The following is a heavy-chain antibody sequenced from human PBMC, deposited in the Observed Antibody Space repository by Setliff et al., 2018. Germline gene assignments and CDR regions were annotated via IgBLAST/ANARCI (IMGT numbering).Heavy chain of an antibody. J-gene: IGHJ5*02. D-gene: IGHD3-3*01. Sequence: SETLSLTCSVSGDSINSGTYYWSWFRQSAGKGLEWIGRIYTGGSTNYNPSLKSRVTISLDTSKNHFSLTLTSVTAADTVVYYCARGRGLEWLPESWFDPWGQGTLVTAPQ. V-gene: IGHV4-61*02. CDR2: IYTGGST. CDR1: GDSINSGTYY. CDR3: ARGRGLEWLPESWFDP.